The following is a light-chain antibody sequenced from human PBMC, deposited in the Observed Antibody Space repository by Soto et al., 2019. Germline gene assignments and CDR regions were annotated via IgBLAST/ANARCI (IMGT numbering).Light chain of an antibody. CDR1: SSNIGAGYD. J-gene: IGLJ3*02. Sequence: QSVLTQPPSVSGAPGQRVTISCTGSSSNIGAGYDVHWYQQLPGTAPKLLIYGNSNRPSGVPDRFSGSKSGTSASLAITGLQAEDEADYYCQSYDSSLAWVFGGGTKLTV. V-gene: IGLV1-40*01. CDR2: GNS. CDR3: QSYDSSLAWV.